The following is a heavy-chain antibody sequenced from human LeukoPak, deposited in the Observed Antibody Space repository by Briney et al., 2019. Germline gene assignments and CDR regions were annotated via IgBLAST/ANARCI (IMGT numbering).Heavy chain of an antibody. CDR3: AGARTPYDAFDI. Sequence: PGGSLRLSRAASGFTFSSYSMNWVRQAPGKGLEWVSSISSSSSYIYYADSVKGRFTISRDNAKNSLYLQMNSLRAEDTAVYYCAGARTPYDAFDIWGQGTMVTVSS. J-gene: IGHJ3*02. V-gene: IGHV3-21*01. CDR2: ISSSSSYI. D-gene: IGHD2-15*01. CDR1: GFTFSSYS.